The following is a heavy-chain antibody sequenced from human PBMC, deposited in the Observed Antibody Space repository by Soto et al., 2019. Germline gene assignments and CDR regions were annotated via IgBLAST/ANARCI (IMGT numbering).Heavy chain of an antibody. V-gene: IGHV3-23*01. J-gene: IGHJ3*02. CDR1: GFTLSTYC. D-gene: IGHD2-15*01. Sequence: VGSLRLSCAASGFTLSTYCMSWVRQAPGKGLEWVSAISGSGGSTYYADSVKGRFTISRDNSKNTLYLQMNSLRAEDTAVYYCAKDKGDDCSGGSCYALGAFDIWGQGTMVTVSS. CDR2: ISGSGGST. CDR3: AKDKGDDCSGGSCYALGAFDI.